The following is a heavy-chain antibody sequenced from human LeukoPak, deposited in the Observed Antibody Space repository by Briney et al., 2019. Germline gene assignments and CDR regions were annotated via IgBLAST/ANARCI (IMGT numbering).Heavy chain of an antibody. J-gene: IGHJ3*02. V-gene: IGHV1-18*04. CDR1: GYTFSSNG. D-gene: IGHD3-10*01. CDR3: ARHKPYGSGSFDTFDI. CDR2: ISAYNGNT. Sequence: GASVKVSCKASGYTFSSNGISWVQQAPGQGLEWMGWISAYNGNTNYAQKFQGRVTMTTDTSTSTAYMELRSLRSDDTAVYYCARHKPYGSGSFDTFDIWGQGTMVTVSS.